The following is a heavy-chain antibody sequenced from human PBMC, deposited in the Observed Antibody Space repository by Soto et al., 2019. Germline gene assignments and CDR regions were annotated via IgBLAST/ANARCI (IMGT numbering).Heavy chain of an antibody. Sequence: QVQLVQSGAEVKKPGSSVKVSCKASGGSFSSYAISWVRQAPGQGLEWMGGIIPIFGTANYAQKFQGRVTITADESTSTAYMELSSLRSEDTAVYYCARRVMITPIDGNWFDPWGQGTLVTVSS. CDR3: ARRVMITPIDGNWFDP. D-gene: IGHD3-16*01. CDR2: IIPIFGTA. J-gene: IGHJ5*02. V-gene: IGHV1-69*01. CDR1: GGSFSSYA.